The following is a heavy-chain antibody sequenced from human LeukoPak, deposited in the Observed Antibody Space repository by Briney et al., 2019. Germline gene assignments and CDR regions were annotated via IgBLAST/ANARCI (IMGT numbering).Heavy chain of an antibody. V-gene: IGHV4-31*03. CDR3: AKGLQLALKYFDY. CDR1: GGSINSGGYS. Sequence: SETLSLTCTVSGGSINSGGYSWSWIRQHPGRGLEWIGYIYYSGSTYYNPSLKSRVTISVDTSKNQFSLKLSSVTAADTAVYYCAKGLQLALKYFDYWGQGTLVTVSS. CDR2: IYYSGST. D-gene: IGHD5-18*01. J-gene: IGHJ4*02.